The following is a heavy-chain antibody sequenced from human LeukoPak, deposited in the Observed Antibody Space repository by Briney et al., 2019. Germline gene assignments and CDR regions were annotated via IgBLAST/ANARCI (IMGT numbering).Heavy chain of an antibody. V-gene: IGHV3-21*01. CDR3: ARAKRYSSTFYYFDY. D-gene: IGHD6-13*01. CDR1: GFTFSSYS. J-gene: IGHJ4*02. Sequence: GGSPRLSCAASGFTFSSYSMNWVRQAPGKGLEWVSSISSSSSYIYYADSVKGRFTISRDNAKNSLYLQMNSLRAEDTAVYYCARAKRYSSTFYYFDYWGQGTLVTVSS. CDR2: ISSSSSYI.